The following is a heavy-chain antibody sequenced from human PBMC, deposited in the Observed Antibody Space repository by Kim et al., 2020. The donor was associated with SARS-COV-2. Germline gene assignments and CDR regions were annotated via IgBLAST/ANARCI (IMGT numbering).Heavy chain of an antibody. D-gene: IGHD3-9*01. J-gene: IGHJ5*02. V-gene: IGHV4-30-4*01. Sequence: SETLSLTCNVSGGSMNSDDTCWSWIRQSPGKGLEWIGYTYYSGVTLYNPSLKSRLTISVDKSNNQYSLTLSPVTAADTAVYYCARTHENYDSWYDPWGPGTLVTVSS. CDR3: ARTHENYDSWYDP. CDR2: TYYSGVT. CDR1: GGSMNSDDTC.